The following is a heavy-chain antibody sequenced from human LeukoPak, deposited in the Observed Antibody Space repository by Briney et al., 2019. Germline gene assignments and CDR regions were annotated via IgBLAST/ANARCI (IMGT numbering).Heavy chain of an antibody. Sequence: SVRVSCKASGGTFSSYAISWVRQAPGQGLEWMGGIIPIFGTANYAQKFQGRVTITADESTSTAYMELSSLRSEDTAVYYCARGFNYYDSSGTPGLYYMDVWGKGTTVTVSS. V-gene: IGHV1-69*13. J-gene: IGHJ6*03. CDR2: IIPIFGTA. D-gene: IGHD3-22*01. CDR1: GGTFSSYA. CDR3: ARGFNYYDSSGTPGLYYMDV.